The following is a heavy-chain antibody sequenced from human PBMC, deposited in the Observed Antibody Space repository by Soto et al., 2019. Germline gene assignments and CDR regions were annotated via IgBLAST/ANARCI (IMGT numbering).Heavy chain of an antibody. Sequence: QVQLQESGPGLVKPSETLSLTCTVSGGSISSYYWSWIRQPPGKGLEWIGYIYYSGSTNYNPSLKSRVTVSVDTSKNPFSLKLSSVTAADTAVYYCARGANYYDSSGYYYEGALDYWGQGTLVTVSS. CDR1: GGSISSYY. V-gene: IGHV4-59*01. D-gene: IGHD3-22*01. CDR3: ARGANYYDSSGYYYEGALDY. J-gene: IGHJ4*02. CDR2: IYYSGST.